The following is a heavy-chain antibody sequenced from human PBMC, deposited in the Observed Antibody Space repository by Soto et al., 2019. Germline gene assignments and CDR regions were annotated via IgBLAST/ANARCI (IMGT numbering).Heavy chain of an antibody. CDR2: ISYDGSNK. J-gene: IGHJ4*02. CDR3: AIAVTVPALDY. CDR1: GFTFSSYA. Sequence: QVQLVESGGGVVQPGRSLRLSCAASGFTFSSYAMHWVRQAPGKGLEWVAVISYDGSNKYYADSVKGRFTISRDNSKNTLYLQMNSLSAEDTAVYYCAIAVTVPALDYWGQGTLVTVSS. V-gene: IGHV3-30-3*01. D-gene: IGHD4-17*01.